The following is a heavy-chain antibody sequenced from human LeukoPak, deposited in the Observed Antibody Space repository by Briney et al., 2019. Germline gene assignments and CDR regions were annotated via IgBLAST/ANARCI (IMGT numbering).Heavy chain of an antibody. Sequence: GASVKVSCKASGYTFTGYYMHWVRQAPAQGLEWMGWINPNSGGTNYAQKFQGRVTMTRDTSISTAYMELSRLRSDDTAVYYCARVPRRGCSGGSCYRYYFDYWGQGTLVTVSS. D-gene: IGHD2-15*01. CDR1: GYTFTGYY. CDR2: INPNSGGT. V-gene: IGHV1-2*02. J-gene: IGHJ4*02. CDR3: ARVPRRGCSGGSCYRYYFDY.